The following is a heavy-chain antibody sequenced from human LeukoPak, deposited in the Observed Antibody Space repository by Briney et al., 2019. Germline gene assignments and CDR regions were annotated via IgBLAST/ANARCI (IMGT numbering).Heavy chain of an antibody. J-gene: IGHJ4*02. CDR1: GFTFNTYW. V-gene: IGHV3-7*03. CDR2: IKQDGSEK. CDR3: AKDIDSSGWYSFDY. Sequence: QPGGSLRLSCAASGFTFNTYWMSWVRQAPGKGLEWVANIKQDGSEKYYVDSVKGRFTISRDNAKNSLYLQMNSLRAEDTALYYCAKDIDSSGWYSFDYWGQGTLVTVSS. D-gene: IGHD6-19*01.